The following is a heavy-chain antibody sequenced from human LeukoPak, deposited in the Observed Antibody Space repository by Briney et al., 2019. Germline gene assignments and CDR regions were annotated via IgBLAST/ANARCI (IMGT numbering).Heavy chain of an antibody. D-gene: IGHD1-7*01. J-gene: IGHJ6*02. Sequence: GRSLRLSCAASGFTFSSYGIHWVRQAPGKGLEWVAAIWYDGSNKYYADSVKGRFTISRDNSKNTVYLQMNSLRAEDTAVYYCTRARWNYDNYGMDVWGQGTTVTVSS. CDR3: TRARWNYDNYGMDV. V-gene: IGHV3-33*01. CDR1: GFTFSSYG. CDR2: IWYDGSNK.